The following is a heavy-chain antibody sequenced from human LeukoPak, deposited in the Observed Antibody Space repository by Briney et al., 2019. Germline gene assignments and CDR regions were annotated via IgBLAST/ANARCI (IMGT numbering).Heavy chain of an antibody. J-gene: IGHJ5*02. Sequence: GRSLRLSCAASGFTFSSYSMNLVRQAPGKGLNCVSSISSTSTYIYYADSVKGRFTISRDNAKNSLYLQMNSLRAEDTAVYYCARDSLPRSRLITIFGVVNPYNWFDPWGQGTLVTVSS. D-gene: IGHD3-3*01. CDR2: ISSTSTYI. CDR1: GFTFSSYS. CDR3: ARDSLPRSRLITIFGVVNPYNWFDP. V-gene: IGHV3-21*01.